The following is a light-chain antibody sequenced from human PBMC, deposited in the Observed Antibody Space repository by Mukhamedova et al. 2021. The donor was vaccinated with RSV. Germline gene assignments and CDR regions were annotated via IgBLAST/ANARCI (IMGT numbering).Light chain of an antibody. CDR3: CSYACNPYV. V-gene: IGLV2-11*01. Sequence: APQLMIYDVTKRPSGVPDRFSGSKSGNTASLTISGLQADDEADYYCCSYACNPYVFGTGTKVTVL. CDR2: DVT. J-gene: IGLJ1*01.